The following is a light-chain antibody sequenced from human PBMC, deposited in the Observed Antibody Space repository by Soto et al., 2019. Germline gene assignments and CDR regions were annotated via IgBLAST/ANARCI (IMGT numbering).Light chain of an antibody. CDR3: QQYSDLPMT. Sequence: DIQLTQSPSFLSATVGDRVTITCRASQGISSYLAWYQQKPGKVPKLLMYAASTLQRGVPSRFSGSGSGTDFTLTISSLQPEDFAVYFCQQYSDLPMTFGQGTRLEIK. CDR2: AAS. CDR1: QGISSY. V-gene: IGKV1-9*01. J-gene: IGKJ5*01.